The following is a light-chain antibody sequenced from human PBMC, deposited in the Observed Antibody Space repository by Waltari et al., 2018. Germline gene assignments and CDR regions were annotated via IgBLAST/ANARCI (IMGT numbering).Light chain of an antibody. CDR2: WAS. V-gene: IGKV4-1*01. J-gene: IGKJ5*01. Sequence: DIVMTQSPDSLAVSLGERATINCKSSPTVLYRSNNKNYLAWYQQKPGQPPKLLICWASTRESGVPGLFSGSGSGTDFTLTISSLQAEDVAVYYCQQYYSTTSITFGQGTRLEIK. CDR3: QQYYSTTSIT. CDR1: PTVLYRSNNKNY.